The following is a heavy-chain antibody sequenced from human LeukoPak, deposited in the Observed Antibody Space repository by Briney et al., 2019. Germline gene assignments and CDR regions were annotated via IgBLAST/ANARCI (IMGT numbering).Heavy chain of an antibody. V-gene: IGHV4-59*11. D-gene: IGHD3-22*01. Sequence: PSETLSLTCTASGFTLGGHYWSWIRQPPGKGLEWIGCVSYTGRTKYNHSLQTRVTISINTSKNQFYLKLMYVTSANTAVYSGGRLLDNDISGDPYTFDVWGQGTTVIASS. CDR2: VSYTGRT. CDR3: GRLLDNDISGDPYTFDV. CDR1: GFTLGGHY. J-gene: IGHJ3*01.